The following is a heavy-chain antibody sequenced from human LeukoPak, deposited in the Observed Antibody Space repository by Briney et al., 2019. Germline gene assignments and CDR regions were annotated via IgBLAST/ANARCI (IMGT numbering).Heavy chain of an antibody. CDR3: ARGYDFWSGYSYYSYYMDV. J-gene: IGHJ6*03. V-gene: IGHV1-8*03. CDR1: GYTFTSYD. CDR2: MDPNSGNT. Sequence: ASVKVSCKASGYTFTSYDINWVRQATGQGLEWMGWMDPNSGNTGYAQKFQGRVTITRNTSISTAYMELSSLRSEDTAVYYCARGYDFWSGYSYYSYYMDVWGKGTTVTVSS. D-gene: IGHD3-3*01.